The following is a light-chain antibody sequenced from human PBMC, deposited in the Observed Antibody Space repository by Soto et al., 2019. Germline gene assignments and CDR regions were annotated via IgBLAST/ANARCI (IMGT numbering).Light chain of an antibody. Sequence: EIVLTPSPATLSLSPVERATLSCRASQSVSSYLAWYQQKPGQAPRLLIYDASNRATGIPARFSGSGSGTDFTLTISSLEPEDFAVYYCQQRGNRPPWTFGQGTKVDI. J-gene: IGKJ1*01. CDR1: QSVSSY. V-gene: IGKV3-11*01. CDR2: DAS. CDR3: QQRGNRPPWT.